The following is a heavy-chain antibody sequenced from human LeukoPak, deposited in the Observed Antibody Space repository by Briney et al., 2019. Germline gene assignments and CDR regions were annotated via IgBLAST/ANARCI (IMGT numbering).Heavy chain of an antibody. Sequence: SVKVSCKASGGNFYAISWVRQAPGQGLEWMGGIIPIFGTATYAQKFQGRVTITADESTSTAYMELSSLRSEDTAVYYCALRRGSGNYNWFDPWGQGTLVTVSS. CDR3: ALRRGSGNYNWFDP. J-gene: IGHJ5*02. D-gene: IGHD3-10*01. CDR2: IIPIFGTA. V-gene: IGHV1-69*13. CDR1: GGNFYA.